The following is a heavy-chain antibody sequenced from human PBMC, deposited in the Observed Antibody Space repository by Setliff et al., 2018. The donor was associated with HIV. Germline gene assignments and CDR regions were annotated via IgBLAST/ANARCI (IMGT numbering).Heavy chain of an antibody. Sequence: ASETLSLTCGVSGGSISDSKYYWSWIRQPPGKGLEFIGSIYRTGKTYYNLSLKSRLTMSLDTSKNQFSLNLSSVTAADTAVYYCVSRVYYYDESAILREEGFVPWGQGTLVTVSS. CDR3: VSRVYYYDESAILREEGFVP. CDR1: GGSISDSKYY. CDR2: IYRTGKT. V-gene: IGHV4-39*01. D-gene: IGHD3-22*01. J-gene: IGHJ5*02.